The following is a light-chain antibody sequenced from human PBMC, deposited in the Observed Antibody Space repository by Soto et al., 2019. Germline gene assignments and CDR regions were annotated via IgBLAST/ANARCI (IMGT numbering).Light chain of an antibody. CDR1: QSLSSS. CDR2: GAS. J-gene: IGKJ4*01. CDR3: QQLSTYPLT. Sequence: DTVLTQSPATLSVSPRHSAAVSCMASQSLSSSLAWYQQKPGQAPRLLIIGASDRVTGIPARFSGSGSGTEFTLSISSLQPEDFATYYCQQLSTYPLTFGGGTKVDNK. V-gene: IGKV3-15*01.